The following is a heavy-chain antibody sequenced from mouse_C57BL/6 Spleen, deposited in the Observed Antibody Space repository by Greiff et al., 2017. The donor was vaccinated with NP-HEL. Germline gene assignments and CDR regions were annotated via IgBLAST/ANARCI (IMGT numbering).Heavy chain of an antibody. Sequence: EVQLQESGPGLVKPSHSLSLTCSVTGYSITSGYYWNWIRQFPGNKLEWMGYISYDGSNNYNPSLKNRISITRDTSKNQFFLKLNSVTTEDTATYYCARDGGTVVAKETMDYWGQGTSVTVSS. J-gene: IGHJ4*01. CDR2: ISYDGSN. D-gene: IGHD1-1*01. CDR1: GYSITSGYY. V-gene: IGHV3-6*01. CDR3: ARDGGTVVAKETMDY.